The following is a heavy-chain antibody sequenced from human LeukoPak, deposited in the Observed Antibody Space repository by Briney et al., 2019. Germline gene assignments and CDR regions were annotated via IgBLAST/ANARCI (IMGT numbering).Heavy chain of an antibody. CDR1: GGSFSGYY. CDR2: IIYSGTT. D-gene: IGHD3-22*01. CDR3: ARHYYDSSGSYWGYYFDS. Sequence: SETLSLICAVYGGSFSGYYWSWIRQPPGTGLEWIGSIIYSGTTYYKPSLKSRVAMSVDTSKNQFSLKLSSVTAADTAVYYCARHYYDSSGSYWGYYFDSWGQGTLVTVSS. V-gene: IGHV4-34*12. J-gene: IGHJ4*02.